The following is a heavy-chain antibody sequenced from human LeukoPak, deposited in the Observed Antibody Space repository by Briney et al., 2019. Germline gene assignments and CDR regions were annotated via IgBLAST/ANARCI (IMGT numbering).Heavy chain of an antibody. CDR1: GFSVSDYW. Sequence: GGSLRLSCAASGFSVSDYWMYWVRQDQGKGLVCVSRLSSDGTNTRYADSVKGRFSMSRDNAKKTVCLQMNSLRTEDTAVYYCAREGTASIDYWGQGSLVTVSS. V-gene: IGHV3-74*01. J-gene: IGHJ4*02. D-gene: IGHD3-10*01. CDR2: LSSDGTNT. CDR3: AREGTASIDY.